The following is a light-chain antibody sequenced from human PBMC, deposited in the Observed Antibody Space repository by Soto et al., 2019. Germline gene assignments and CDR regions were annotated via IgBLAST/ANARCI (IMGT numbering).Light chain of an antibody. J-gene: IGKJ4*01. CDR3: QQLNIYPFT. V-gene: IGKV1-9*01. CDR1: QVIARY. CDR2: AAS. Sequence: DMQLTQSPSFLSASGGVRVTLTCRAGQVIARYLAWYQQKPGQAPKLLIYAASTLQSGVPARFSGSGSGTEFTLTISSLQPEDFATYYCQQLNIYPFTFGGGTKVEIK.